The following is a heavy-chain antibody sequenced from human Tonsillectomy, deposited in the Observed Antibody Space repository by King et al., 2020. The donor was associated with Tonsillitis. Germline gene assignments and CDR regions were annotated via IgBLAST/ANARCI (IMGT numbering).Heavy chain of an antibody. V-gene: IGHV5-51*03. J-gene: IGHJ3*02. Sequence: VQLVQSGAEVKKPGESLKISCKASGYSFTNYWISWVRQMPGRGLEWMGIIYPGDSDTRYSPSFQGQVTISADKSISTAYLQWSSLKASDTTMYYCARSHSSIVGAAFDIWGQGTMVTVSS. D-gene: IGHD1-26*01. CDR2: IYPGDSDT. CDR3: ARSHSSIVGAAFDI. CDR1: GYSFTNYW.